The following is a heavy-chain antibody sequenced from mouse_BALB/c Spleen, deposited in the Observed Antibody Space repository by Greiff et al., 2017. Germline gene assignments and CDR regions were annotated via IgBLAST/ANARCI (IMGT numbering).Heavy chain of an antibody. CDR3: ARHENKYDYDEWYAMDY. CDR2: ISNGGGST. Sequence: EVNVVESGGGLVQPGGSLKLSCAASGFTFSSYTMSWVRQTPEKRLEWVAYISNGGGSTYYPDTVKGRFTISRDNAKNTLYLQMSSLKSEDTAMYYCARHENKYDYDEWYAMDYWGQGTSVTVSS. J-gene: IGHJ4*01. D-gene: IGHD2-4*01. CDR1: GFTFSSYT. V-gene: IGHV5-12-2*01.